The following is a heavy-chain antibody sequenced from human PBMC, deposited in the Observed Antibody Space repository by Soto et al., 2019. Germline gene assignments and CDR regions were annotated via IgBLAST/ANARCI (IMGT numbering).Heavy chain of an antibody. CDR2: INAGNGNS. D-gene: IGHD2-2*01. V-gene: IGHV1-3*05. CDR1: GYPFSNYA. CDR3: TTSAYWISPNCYQWDGMDV. J-gene: IGHJ6*02. Sequence: QVQLVQSGAEEKKPGASVKVSCKASGYPFSNYAMHWVRQAPGQGLEWMGWINAGNGNSKYSQKFQGRVTITRHTSANTANMEPDSLRDEDTSVYYCTTSAYWISPNCYQWDGMDVWGQGTKVTVSS.